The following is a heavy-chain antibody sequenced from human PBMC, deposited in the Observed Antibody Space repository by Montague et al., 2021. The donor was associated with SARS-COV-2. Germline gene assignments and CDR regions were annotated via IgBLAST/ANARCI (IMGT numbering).Heavy chain of an antibody. CDR2: IYYSGST. V-gene: IGHV4-59*01. CDR3: ARGPRNYDFGSGFYAAFDI. CDR1: GGSISSYY. Sequence: SETLSLTCTVSGGSISSYYWSWIRQPPGKGLEWSGYIYYSGSTNYNPSLKSRGTISVDTSKNQFSLMLSSLTAADTAVYYCARGPRNYDFGSGFYAAFDIWGQGTMVTVSS. D-gene: IGHD3-3*01. J-gene: IGHJ3*02.